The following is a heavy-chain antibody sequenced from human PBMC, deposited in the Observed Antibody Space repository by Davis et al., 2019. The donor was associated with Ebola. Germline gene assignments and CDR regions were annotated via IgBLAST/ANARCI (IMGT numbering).Heavy chain of an antibody. J-gene: IGHJ4*02. V-gene: IGHV1-18*04. CDR1: GYTFTAYN. CDR3: GRDSSGYPDY. D-gene: IGHD3-22*01. Sequence: ASVKVSCKASGYTFTAYNLHWVRQVPGHGLEWMGWISAYNGDTNYAQNLQGRVTMTTDTSTSTAYMQLTSLRSDDTAVYYCGRDSSGYPDYWGQGTLVTVSS. CDR2: ISAYNGDT.